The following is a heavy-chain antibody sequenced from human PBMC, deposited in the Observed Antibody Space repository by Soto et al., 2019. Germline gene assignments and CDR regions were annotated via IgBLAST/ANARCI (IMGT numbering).Heavy chain of an antibody. CDR3: ARDRYYDSSGYYFLWLD. CDR2: IYHSGST. Sequence: NPSETLSLTCAVSGYSISSGYYWGWIRQPPGKGLEWIGSIYHSGSTYYNPSLKSRVTISVDTSKNQFSLKLSSVTAADTAVYYCARDRYYDSSGYYFLWLDWGQGTLVTVSS. CDR1: GYSISSGYY. D-gene: IGHD3-22*01. J-gene: IGHJ4*02. V-gene: IGHV4-38-2*02.